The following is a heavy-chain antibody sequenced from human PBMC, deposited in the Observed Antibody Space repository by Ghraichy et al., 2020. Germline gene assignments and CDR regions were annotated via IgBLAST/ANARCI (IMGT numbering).Heavy chain of an antibody. CDR1: GYTFTGYY. D-gene: IGHD3-10*01. V-gene: IGHV1-2*06. Sequence: ASVKVSCKASGYTFTGYYMHWVRQAPGQGLEWMGRINPNSGGTNYSQKFQGRVTMTRDTSISTAYMELSRLRSDDMAVYYCARDLITMVRGFLGWFDPWGQGTLVTVSS. CDR3: ARDLITMVRGFLGWFDP. CDR2: INPNSGGT. J-gene: IGHJ5*02.